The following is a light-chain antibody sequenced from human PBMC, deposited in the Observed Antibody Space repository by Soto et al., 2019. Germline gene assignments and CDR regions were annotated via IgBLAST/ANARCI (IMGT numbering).Light chain of an antibody. CDR2: AAS. V-gene: IGKV1-9*01. CDR3: QQLNTYPVT. J-gene: IGKJ4*01. CDR1: QGVSRY. Sequence: IQLTQSPSSLSASVGDSVTITCRASQGVSRYLYWYQQKPGRAPILLISAASTLHSGVPARFSGSGSGTDFTLSITSLQPEDFATYYVQQLNTYPVTFGGGTKVEIK.